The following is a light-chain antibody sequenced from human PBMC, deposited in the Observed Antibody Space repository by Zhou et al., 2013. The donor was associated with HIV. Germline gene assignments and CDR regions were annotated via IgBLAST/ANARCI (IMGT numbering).Light chain of an antibody. Sequence: DIQMTQSPSTLSASIGDGVIITCRASQSVNKWLAWYQQKPGKAPKLLIYDASVLENGVPSRFRGSGFGTDYTLTISSLQPEDFATYYCQQYYSTPPAFGQGTRLEIK. CDR2: DAS. J-gene: IGKJ5*01. CDR3: QQYYSTPPA. V-gene: IGKV1-NL1*01. CDR1: QSVNKW.